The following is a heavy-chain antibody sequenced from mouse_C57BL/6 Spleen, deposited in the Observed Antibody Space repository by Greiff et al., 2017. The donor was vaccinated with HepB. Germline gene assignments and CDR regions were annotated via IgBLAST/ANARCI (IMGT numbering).Heavy chain of an antibody. CDR2: INPNNGGT. D-gene: IGHD1-1*01. Sequence: EVQLQQSGPELVKPGASVKISCKASGYTFTDYYMNWVKQSHGKSLEWIGDINPNNGGTSYNQKFKGKATLTVDKSSSTAYMELRSLTSEDSAVYYCARVDHYGSNFDYWGQGTTLTVSS. CDR1: GYTFTDYY. V-gene: IGHV1-26*01. J-gene: IGHJ2*01. CDR3: ARVDHYGSNFDY.